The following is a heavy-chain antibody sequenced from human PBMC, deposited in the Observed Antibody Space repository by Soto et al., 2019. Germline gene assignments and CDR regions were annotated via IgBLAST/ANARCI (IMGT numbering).Heavy chain of an antibody. V-gene: IGHV3-21*06. CDR3: LRGGRGYTRDDVLDA. CDR1: GFTFRSYS. D-gene: IGHD2-2*02. CDR2: ISSTSSVI. J-gene: IGHJ3*01. Sequence: EVQLVESGGGLVKPGGSLRLSCVDSGFTFRSYSMNWVRQAPGKGLERVASISSTSSVIWYADSLKGRFTISRDNAKNSLFLQMDSLRADDTAVYYGLRGGRGYTRDDVLDAWGHGTMVTVSS.